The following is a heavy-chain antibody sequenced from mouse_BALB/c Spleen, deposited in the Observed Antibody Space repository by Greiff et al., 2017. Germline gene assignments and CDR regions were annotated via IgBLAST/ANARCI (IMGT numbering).Heavy chain of an antibody. Sequence: EVKLVESGGGLVKPGGSLKLSCAASGFTFSSYAMSWVRQSPEKRLEWVAEISSGGSYTYYPDTVTGRFTISRDNAKNTLYLEMSSLRSEDTAMYYCAYEGFAYWGQGTLVTVSA. CDR2: ISSGGSYT. V-gene: IGHV5-9-4*01. CDR1: GFTFSSYA. CDR3: AYEGFAY. J-gene: IGHJ3*01. D-gene: IGHD2-12*01.